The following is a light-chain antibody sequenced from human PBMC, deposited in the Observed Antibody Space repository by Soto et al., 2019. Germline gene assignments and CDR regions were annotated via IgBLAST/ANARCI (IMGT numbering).Light chain of an antibody. J-gene: IGKJ1*01. CDR3: QKYSHWRT. CDR2: GAS. CDR1: QSIDSD. Sequence: EIMMTQSPANVSVFPGERATLSCRASQSIDSDLAWYQQKPGHVPRLLIYGASTRATGVPARFSGSGSGTEFTLTIISLQSDDFAVYYCQKYSHWRTVGPGTKVEIK. V-gene: IGKV3-15*01.